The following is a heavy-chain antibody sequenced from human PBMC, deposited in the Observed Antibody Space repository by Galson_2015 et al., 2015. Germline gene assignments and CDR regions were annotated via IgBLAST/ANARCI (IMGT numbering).Heavy chain of an antibody. CDR1: GYTFTSYG. CDR3: ARDQYYYGSGSYYNKATPDTFGI. V-gene: IGHV1-18*01. Sequence: SVKVSCKASGYTFTSYGISWVRQAPGQGLEWMGWISANNGNTNYAQKVQGRVTMTTDTSTSTAYMELRSLRSDDTAVYYCARDQYYYGSGSYYNKATPDTFGIWGQGTMVTVSS. J-gene: IGHJ3*02. D-gene: IGHD3-10*01. CDR2: ISANNGNT.